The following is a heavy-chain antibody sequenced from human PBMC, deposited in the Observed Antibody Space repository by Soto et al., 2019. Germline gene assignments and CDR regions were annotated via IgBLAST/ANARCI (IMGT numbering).Heavy chain of an antibody. CDR1: GFTVSSNY. CDR3: ASLDAFDI. CDR2: IYSGGST. Sequence: GALRLSCAASGFTVSSNYMSWVRQAPGKGLEWVSVIYSGGSTYYADSVKGRFTISRDNSKNTLYLQMNSLRAEDTAVYYCASLDAFDIGGKGTRVTVSS. V-gene: IGHV3-66*02. J-gene: IGHJ3*02.